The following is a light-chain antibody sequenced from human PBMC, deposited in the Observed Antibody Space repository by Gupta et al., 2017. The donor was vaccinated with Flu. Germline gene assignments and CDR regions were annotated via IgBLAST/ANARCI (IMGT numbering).Light chain of an antibody. CDR1: NIGSKS. J-gene: IGLJ2*01. CDR2: DDR. V-gene: IGLV3-21*02. CDR3: QVWDTSSDHGV. Sequence: SYVLAQPPSVSVAPGQTARIPCGGNNIGSKSVHWYQQKPGLAPVLVVYDDRDRPSGIPERFSGSNSGNTATLTISRVEAGDEDAYYCQVWDTSSDHGVFGGGTKLTVL.